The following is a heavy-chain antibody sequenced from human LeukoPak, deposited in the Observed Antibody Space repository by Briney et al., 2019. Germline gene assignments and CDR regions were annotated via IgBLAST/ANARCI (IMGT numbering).Heavy chain of an antibody. CDR3: ARVRYYWDYGNYVGGDAFDI. J-gene: IGHJ3*02. V-gene: IGHV1-2*06. CDR1: GYTFTDYY. D-gene: IGHD4-11*01. CDR2: FNPNTGGTTYV. Sequence: GASVKVSCKASGYTFTDYYMHWVRQAPGQGLEWLGRFNPNTGGTTYVKYAQKFQGRVTMTRDASLSTAYMELSSLRSEDTAVYYCARVRYYWDYGNYVGGDAFDIWGQGTMVTVSS.